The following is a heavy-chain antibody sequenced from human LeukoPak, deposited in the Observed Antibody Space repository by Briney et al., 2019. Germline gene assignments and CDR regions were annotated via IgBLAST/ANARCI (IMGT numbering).Heavy chain of an antibody. CDR1: GYSFTSFW. V-gene: IGHV5-51*01. Sequence: GESLKISCKGSGYSFTSFWIGWVRQMPGKGLEWMGIIYPGDSDTRYSPSFQGQVTISADKSISTAYLQWSSLKASDTAMYYCARQGSGGIVPSRFDPWGQGTLVTVSS. J-gene: IGHJ5*02. CDR2: IYPGDSDT. CDR3: ARQGSGGIVPSRFDP. D-gene: IGHD3-16*01.